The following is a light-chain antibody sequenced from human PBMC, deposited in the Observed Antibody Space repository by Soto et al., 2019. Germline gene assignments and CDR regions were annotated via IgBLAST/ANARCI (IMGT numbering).Light chain of an antibody. CDR1: QSISSW. V-gene: IGKV1-5*01. Sequence: DIQMTQSPSTLSASVGERVTITCRASQSISSWLAWYQQKPGKAPKLLIYDASSLESGVPSRFSGSGSGTEFTLTISSLQPDDFATYYRQQYNSYSKTFGQGTKVDIK. J-gene: IGKJ1*01. CDR2: DAS. CDR3: QQYNSYSKT.